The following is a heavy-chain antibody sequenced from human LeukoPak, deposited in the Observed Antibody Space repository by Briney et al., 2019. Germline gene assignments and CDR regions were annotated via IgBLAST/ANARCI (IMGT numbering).Heavy chain of an antibody. CDR3: AKVRSYSPLYFFDY. CDR2: ISGSGGGT. V-gene: IGHV3-23*01. Sequence: GGSLRLSCAASGFTFSSYAMTWVRQAPGKGLEWVSAISGSGGGTYYADSVKGRFTISRDNSENTLYLQMNSLRAEDTAVYYCAKVRSYSPLYFFDYWGQGTLVTVSS. D-gene: IGHD2-21*01. CDR1: GFTFSSYA. J-gene: IGHJ4*02.